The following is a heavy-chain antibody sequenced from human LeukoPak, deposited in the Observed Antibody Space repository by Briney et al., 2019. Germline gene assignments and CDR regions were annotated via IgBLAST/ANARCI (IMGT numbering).Heavy chain of an antibody. CDR1: GYTFTGYY. V-gene: IGHV1-2*02. J-gene: IGHJ4*02. CDR2: INPNSGGT. D-gene: IGHD6-19*01. Sequence: GASVKVSCKASGYTFTGYYMHWVRQAPAQGLEWMGWINPNSGGTNYAQKFQGRVTMTRDTYISTAYMELGRLSSDDTAVYYCARGAGAGAFDYWGQGTLVTVSS. CDR3: ARGAGAGAFDY.